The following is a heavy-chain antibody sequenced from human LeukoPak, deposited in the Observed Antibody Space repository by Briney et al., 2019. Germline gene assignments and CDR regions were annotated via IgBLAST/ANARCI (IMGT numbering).Heavy chain of an antibody. CDR3: ARHLRATNTYIFFGLDV. J-gene: IGHJ6*02. CDR2: ISCSGSAI. V-gene: IGHV3-11*01. D-gene: IGHD1-26*01. Sequence: GGSLRLSCAASGFTFRDYYMSWIRQAPGKGLEWISYISCSGSAIDYADSVKGRFTISRDNAKNSLYLQMNSLRPEDTALYYCARHLRATNTYIFFGLDVWGQGTTVTVSS. CDR1: GFTFRDYY.